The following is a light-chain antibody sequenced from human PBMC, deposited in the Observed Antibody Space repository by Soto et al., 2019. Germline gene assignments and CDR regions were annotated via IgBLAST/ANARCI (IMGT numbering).Light chain of an antibody. CDR2: FAS. Sequence: IVMTQSPATLSVSPGEKATLSCRASQTVSNNLAWYQQKPGQAPRLLIYFASTRATGIPARFSGSGSGTEFTLTISSLQSEDFAVYYCQQYNKWPLTFGGGTKVETK. J-gene: IGKJ4*01. V-gene: IGKV3-15*01. CDR1: QTVSNN. CDR3: QQYNKWPLT.